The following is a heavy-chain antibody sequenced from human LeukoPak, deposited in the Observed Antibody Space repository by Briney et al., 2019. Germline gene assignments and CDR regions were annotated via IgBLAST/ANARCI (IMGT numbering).Heavy chain of an antibody. J-gene: IGHJ4*02. Sequence: SETPSLTCAVYGGSFSGYYWSWIRQPPGKGLEWIGEINHSGSTNYNPSLKSRVTISVDTSKNQFSLKLSSVTAADTAVYYCARGYYYDSSGYYNDYWGQGTLATVSS. V-gene: IGHV4-34*01. CDR3: ARGYYYDSSGYYNDY. CDR1: GGSFSGYY. D-gene: IGHD3-22*01. CDR2: INHSGST.